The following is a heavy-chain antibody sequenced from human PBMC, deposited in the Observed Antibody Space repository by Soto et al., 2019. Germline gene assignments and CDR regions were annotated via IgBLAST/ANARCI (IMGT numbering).Heavy chain of an antibody. J-gene: IGHJ6*02. CDR2: IYYSGST. CDR1: GGSISSGDYY. Sequence: SETLSLTCTVSGGSISSGDYYWSWIRQPPGKGLEWIGYIYYSGSTYYNPSLKSRVTISVDTSKNQFSLKLSSVTAADTAVYYCARADFWSGYKSHYYYYYGMDVWGQGTTVT. CDR3: ARADFWSGYKSHYYYYYGMDV. D-gene: IGHD3-3*01. V-gene: IGHV4-30-4*01.